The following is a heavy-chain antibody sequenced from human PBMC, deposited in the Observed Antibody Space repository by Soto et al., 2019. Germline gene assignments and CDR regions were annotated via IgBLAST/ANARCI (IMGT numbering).Heavy chain of an antibody. CDR2: IDPSDSQT. CDR3: ARQIYDSDTGPNFQYYFDS. D-gene: IGHD3-22*01. CDR1: GYSFAGYW. V-gene: IGHV5-10-1*01. Sequence: GESLKISCEGSGYSFAGYWITWVRQNPGNGLEWMGRIDPSDSQTYYSPSFRGHVTISVTKSITTVFLQWSSLRASDTAMYYCARQIYDSDTGPNFQYYFDSWGQGTPVTVSS. J-gene: IGHJ4*02.